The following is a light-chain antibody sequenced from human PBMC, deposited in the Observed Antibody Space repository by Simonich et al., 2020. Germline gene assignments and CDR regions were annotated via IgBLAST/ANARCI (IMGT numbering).Light chain of an antibody. J-gene: IGKJ3*01. V-gene: IGKV2-30*02. CDR3: MQGTHCPPFT. CDR1: QSLLPGDGNTY. CDR2: KVP. Sequence: DVVMTQSPLSLPVTLGQPASISCRSSQSLLPGDGNTYLNWCKQWPVQSPRHLISKVPNRDFGVPYRFRGSGSGSDFTLKISRVEAEDVGVYYCMQGTHCPPFTIDPGTKVSIK.